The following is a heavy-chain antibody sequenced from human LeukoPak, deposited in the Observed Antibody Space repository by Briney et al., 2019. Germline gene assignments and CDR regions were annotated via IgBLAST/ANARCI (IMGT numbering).Heavy chain of an antibody. J-gene: IGHJ4*02. CDR1: GGSISSSSYY. CDR2: IYYSGST. CDR3: ARQGYATPYFDY. V-gene: IGHV4-39*01. Sequence: SETLSLTCTVSGGSISSSSYYWSWIRQPPGKGLEWIGSIYYSGSTYYNPSLKSRVTISVDTSKNQFSLKLSSVTAADTAVYYCARQGYATPYFDYWGQGTLVTVSS. D-gene: IGHD5-12*01.